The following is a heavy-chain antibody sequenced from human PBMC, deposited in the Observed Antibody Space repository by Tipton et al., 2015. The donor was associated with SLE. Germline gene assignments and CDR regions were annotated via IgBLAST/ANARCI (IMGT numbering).Heavy chain of an antibody. CDR1: GDSIRSHY. Sequence: GLVKPSETLSLTCTVSGDSIRSHYWSWIRQPPGKGLEWIGTIYYSGTTYYNPSLVDRVSISLDTSKNQFSLKLNSVTAADTAVYYCARGGYYYGSIDAVDIWGQGTMVTVSS. CDR3: ARGGYYYGSIDAVDI. CDR2: IYYSGTT. V-gene: IGHV4-59*11. J-gene: IGHJ3*02. D-gene: IGHD3-10*01.